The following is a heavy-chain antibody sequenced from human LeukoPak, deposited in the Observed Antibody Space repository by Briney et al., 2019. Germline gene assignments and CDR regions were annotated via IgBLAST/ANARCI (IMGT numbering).Heavy chain of an antibody. V-gene: IGHV3-11*04. Sequence: PGGSLRLSCATSGFSFGDYPMNWVRQAPGKGLEWVSNIRGSGPGSGSGTYYADSVKGRFIISRDDAKNSVYLQMNSLRIEDSAFYYCARDVNWGFDSWGQGALVTVSS. CDR2: IRGSGPGSGSGT. D-gene: IGHD7-27*01. CDR3: ARDVNWGFDS. CDR1: GFSFGDYP. J-gene: IGHJ4*02.